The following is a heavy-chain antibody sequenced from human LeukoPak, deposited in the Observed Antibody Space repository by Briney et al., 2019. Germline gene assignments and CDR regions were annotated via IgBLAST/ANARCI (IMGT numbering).Heavy chain of an antibody. D-gene: IGHD3-10*01. CDR1: GYTFTSYD. J-gene: IGHJ4*02. V-gene: IGHV1-3*01. Sequence: RASVKVSCKASGYTFTSYDINWVRQATGQGLEWMGWINAGNGNTKYSQKFQGRVTITRDTSASTAYMELSSLRSEDTAVYYCARDFFVWFGEFDYWGQGTLVTVSS. CDR3: ARDFFVWFGEFDY. CDR2: INAGNGNT.